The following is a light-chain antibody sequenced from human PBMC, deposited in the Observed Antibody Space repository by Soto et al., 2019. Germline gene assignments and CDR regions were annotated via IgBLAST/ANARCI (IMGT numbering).Light chain of an antibody. Sequence: QPVLTQSPSASASLGASVKLTCTLSSGHSSYAIAWHQQQPEKGPRYFMKLNGDGSHSKGDGIPDRFSGSSSGAERYLTISSLQSEDEADYYCQTWGTGIQVFGTGTKVTVL. CDR1: SGHSSYA. J-gene: IGLJ1*01. V-gene: IGLV4-69*01. CDR3: QTWGTGIQV. CDR2: LNGDGSH.